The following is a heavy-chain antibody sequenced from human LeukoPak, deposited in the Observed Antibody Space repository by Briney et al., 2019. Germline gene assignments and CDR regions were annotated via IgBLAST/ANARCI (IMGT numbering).Heavy chain of an antibody. V-gene: IGHV5-51*03. Sequence: GESLKISWKGAGYSFSRYWIGWVRQMPGKGLEWMGIIYPGVSDTRYSPSLQGQVTISADKSINTAYLQWSSLKASDSAMYYCARLSIVGATISYYDYWGQGTLVTVSS. CDR2: IYPGVSDT. CDR1: GYSFSRYW. D-gene: IGHD1-26*01. J-gene: IGHJ4*02. CDR3: ARLSIVGATISYYDY.